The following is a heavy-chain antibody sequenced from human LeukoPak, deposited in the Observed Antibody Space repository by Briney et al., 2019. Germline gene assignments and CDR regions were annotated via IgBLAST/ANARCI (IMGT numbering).Heavy chain of an antibody. Sequence: GESLKISCKGSGYGFINYWIGWVRQMPGKGLEWMGVIYPGDSDTRYSPPFQGQVTISADKSISTAYLQWTSLQASDSAIYYCARRSGSGYDYDYWGQGTLVTVSS. CDR1: GYGFINYW. CDR2: IYPGDSDT. D-gene: IGHD5-12*01. V-gene: IGHV5-51*01. CDR3: ARRSGSGYDYDY. J-gene: IGHJ4*02.